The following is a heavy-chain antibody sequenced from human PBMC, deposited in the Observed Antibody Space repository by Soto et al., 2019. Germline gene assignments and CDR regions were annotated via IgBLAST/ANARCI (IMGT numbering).Heavy chain of an antibody. CDR2: VITIFGTA. V-gene: IGHV1-69*01. CDR3: ARAAYYGSGPSTDKEGWFDP. J-gene: IGHJ5*02. D-gene: IGHD3-10*01. CDR1: GGTFSSYA. Sequence: QVQLVQSGAEVKKPGSSVKVSCKASGGTFSSYAISWVRQAPGQGLEWMGGVITIFGTANYAQKFQGRVRITADEATSTAYMEMSILRSEDTAVYYCARAAYYGSGPSTDKEGWFDPWGQGTLVTVSS.